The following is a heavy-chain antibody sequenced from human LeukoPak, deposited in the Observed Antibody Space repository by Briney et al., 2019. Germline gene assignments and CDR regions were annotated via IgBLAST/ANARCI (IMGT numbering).Heavy chain of an antibody. V-gene: IGHV3-7*01. D-gene: IGHD6-13*01. J-gene: IGHJ4*02. CDR3: ARDVYARAAGPLYDY. Sequence: AGGSLRLSCAASGFTFSSYWMSWVRQAPGKGLEWVANIKQDGSEKYYVDSVKGRFTISRDNAKNSLYLQMDSLRAEDTAVYYCARDVYARAAGPLYDYWGQGTLVTVSS. CDR1: GFTFSSYW. CDR2: IKQDGSEK.